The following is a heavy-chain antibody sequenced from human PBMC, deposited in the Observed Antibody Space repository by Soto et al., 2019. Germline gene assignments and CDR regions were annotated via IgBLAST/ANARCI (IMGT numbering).Heavy chain of an antibody. D-gene: IGHD2-21*02. Sequence: LSCAASGFTFSSYTMSWVRQAPGKGLEWVSGISATGGSTYYADSVKGRFTFSRDNSKNTLYLQMNSLRAEDTAVYYCAKGFIRDCGGDCTVDTWGQGTLVTVSS. CDR2: ISATGGST. CDR1: GFTFSSYT. J-gene: IGHJ5*02. CDR3: AKGFIRDCGGDCTVDT. V-gene: IGHV3-23*01.